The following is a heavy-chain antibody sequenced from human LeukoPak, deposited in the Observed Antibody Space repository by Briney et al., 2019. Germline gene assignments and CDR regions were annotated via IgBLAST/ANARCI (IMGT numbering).Heavy chain of an antibody. CDR3: ARAVTMVRGSKRGWFDP. J-gene: IGHJ5*02. D-gene: IGHD3-10*01. CDR1: GGSISSGDYY. Sequence: PSQTLSLTCTVSGGSISSGDYYWSWLRQPPGKGLEWIGYIYYSGSTYYNPSLKSRVTISVDTSKNQFSLKLSSVTAADTAVYYCARAVTMVRGSKRGWFDPWGQGTLVTVSS. V-gene: IGHV4-30-4*01. CDR2: IYYSGST.